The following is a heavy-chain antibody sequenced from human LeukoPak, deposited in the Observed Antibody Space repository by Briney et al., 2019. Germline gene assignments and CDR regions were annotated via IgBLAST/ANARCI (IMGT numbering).Heavy chain of an antibody. CDR1: GFTLSTNA. D-gene: IGHD2-15*01. CDR2: ISGSGAST. J-gene: IGHJ4*02. Sequence: PGGSLRLSCLTSGFTLSTNAMSWVRQAPGKGLEWISGISGSGASTYYADSVKGRFTISRDNSKNTLYLQMNSLRAEDTAVFYCAKIPPGYCSAGSCYLDYWGQGTLVTVSS. CDR3: AKIPPGYCSAGSCYLDY. V-gene: IGHV3-23*01.